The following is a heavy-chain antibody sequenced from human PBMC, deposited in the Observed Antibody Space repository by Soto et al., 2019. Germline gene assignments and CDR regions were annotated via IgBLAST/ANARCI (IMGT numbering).Heavy chain of an antibody. CDR2: ISSSGSTI. J-gene: IGHJ6*02. Sequence: PGGSLRLSCAASGFTFSSYEMNWVRQAPGKGLEWVSYISSSGSTIYYADSVKGRFTISRDNAKNSLYLQMNSLRAEDTAVYYCARGGHGYSYGSLYYYYSMDVWGQGTTVTVSS. V-gene: IGHV3-48*03. D-gene: IGHD5-18*01. CDR1: GFTFSSYE. CDR3: ARGGHGYSYGSLYYYYSMDV.